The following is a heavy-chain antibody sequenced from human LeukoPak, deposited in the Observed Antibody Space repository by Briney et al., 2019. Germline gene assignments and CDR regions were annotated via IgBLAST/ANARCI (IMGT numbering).Heavy chain of an antibody. Sequence: SETLSLTCAVYGGSFSGYYWSWLRQPPGKGLEWIGEINHSGSTNYNPSLKSRVTVSVDTSKNQFSLKLSSVTAADTAVYYCARRRYYGSGSYGTPPDYWGQGTLVTVSS. CDR2: INHSGST. CDR1: GGSFSGYY. J-gene: IGHJ4*02. CDR3: ARRRYYGSGSYGTPPDY. V-gene: IGHV4-34*01. D-gene: IGHD3-10*01.